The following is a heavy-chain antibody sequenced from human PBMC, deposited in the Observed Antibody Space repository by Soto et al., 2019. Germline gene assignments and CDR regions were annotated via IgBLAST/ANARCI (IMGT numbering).Heavy chain of an antibody. Sequence: PGGSLRLSCAASGFTFDDYAMHWVRQAPGKGLEWVSGISWNSGSIGYADSVKGRFTISRDNAKNSLYLQMNSLRAEDTALYYCAKDHYYDILTGYYFDSWGQGALVTVSS. CDR1: GFTFDDYA. V-gene: IGHV3-9*01. CDR2: ISWNSGSI. J-gene: IGHJ4*02. CDR3: AKDHYYDILTGYYFDS. D-gene: IGHD3-9*01.